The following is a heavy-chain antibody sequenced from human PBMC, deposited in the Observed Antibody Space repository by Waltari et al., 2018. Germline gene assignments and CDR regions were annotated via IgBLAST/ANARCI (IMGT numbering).Heavy chain of an antibody. CDR1: GYTFTSYD. Sequence: QVQLVQSGAEVKKPGASVKVSCKASGYTFTSYDINWVRQATGQGLEWMGWMNPNRWNTGYAQKVQGRVNITRKHSISTAYMELSSLRSEDTAVYYCARPLEEGWFDPWGQGTLVTVSS. D-gene: IGHD3-3*01. CDR2: MNPNRWNT. J-gene: IGHJ5*02. CDR3: ARPLEEGWFDP. V-gene: IGHV1-8*03.